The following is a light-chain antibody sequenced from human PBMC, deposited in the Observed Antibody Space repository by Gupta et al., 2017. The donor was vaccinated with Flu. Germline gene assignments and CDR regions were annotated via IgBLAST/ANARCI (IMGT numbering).Light chain of an antibody. CDR2: EDN. Sequence: VTTTSTASSGNIGSIYVHCYQQRPGTAPTNMLYEDNKSHSGGPDRFSCSINSSSNSAFLTISGRKEEDEADYYCQSYDSSNDRVFGGGTKLTVL. J-gene: IGLJ3*02. CDR1: SGNIGSIY. CDR3: QSYDSSNDRV. V-gene: IGLV6-57*02.